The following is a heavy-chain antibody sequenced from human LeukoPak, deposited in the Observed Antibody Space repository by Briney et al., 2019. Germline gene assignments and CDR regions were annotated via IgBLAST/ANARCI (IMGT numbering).Heavy chain of an antibody. CDR2: IVAMFGTA. Sequence: SVKVSCKASGGTFSSYAISWVRQAPGQRREWMGGIVAMFGTANYVEKFQGRVTITTDESTSTAYMELSSLTFEDTAMYYCASSDGKYFQHWGQGTLVTVSS. V-gene: IGHV1-69*05. CDR3: ASSDGKYFQH. CDR1: GGTFSSYA. J-gene: IGHJ1*01. D-gene: IGHD1-1*01.